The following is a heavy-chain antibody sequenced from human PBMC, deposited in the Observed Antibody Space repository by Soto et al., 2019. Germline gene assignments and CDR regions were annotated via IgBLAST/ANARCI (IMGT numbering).Heavy chain of an antibody. D-gene: IGHD3-22*01. V-gene: IGHV2-26*01. J-gene: IGHJ4*02. Sequence: GXGPTLVNPTETLTLTCTVSGFSLSNPRMGVSWVRQPPGKALEWLAHIFSNDEKSYSTSLKSRLTISRDTSKSQVVLTMTNMDPVDTATYYCARIQRISMIVVSKPYFDYWGQGALVTVSS. CDR2: IFSNDEK. CDR1: GFSLSNPRMG. CDR3: ARIQRISMIVVSKPYFDY.